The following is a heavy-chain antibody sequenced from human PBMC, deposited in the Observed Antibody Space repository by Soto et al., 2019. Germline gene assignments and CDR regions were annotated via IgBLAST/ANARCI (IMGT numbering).Heavy chain of an antibody. Sequence: KPSETLSLTCNVTGVSIINTSYYWGWIRQPPGKGLEWIGTAYFDGTTFYNPSLKSRLTISVDTSKNQFSLSLTSVTSADTAFYYCARNGSSWGQGTLVTVSS. J-gene: IGHJ5*02. CDR1: GVSIINTSYY. CDR3: ARNGSS. CDR2: AYFDGTT. V-gene: IGHV4-39*01.